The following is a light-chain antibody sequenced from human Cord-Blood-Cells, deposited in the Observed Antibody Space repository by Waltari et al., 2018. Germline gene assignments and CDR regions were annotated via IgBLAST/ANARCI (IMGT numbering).Light chain of an antibody. CDR1: QGIRYD. J-gene: IGKJ1*01. CDR3: LQDYNYPWT. V-gene: IGKV1-6*01. CDR2: AAS. Sequence: AIQMTQSQSSLSASLVDRVTFTCRASQGIRYDLGWYQQKPGKAPKLLIYAASSLQSGVPSRFSGSGSGTDFTLTISSLQPEDFATYYCLQDYNYPWTFGQGTKVEIK.